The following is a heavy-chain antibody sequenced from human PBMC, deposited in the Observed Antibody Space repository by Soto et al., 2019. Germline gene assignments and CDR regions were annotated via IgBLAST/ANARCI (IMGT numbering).Heavy chain of an antibody. CDR2: INPGNGDT. CDR1: GYSFTSYT. V-gene: IGHV1-3*01. J-gene: IGHJ4*02. CDR3: AKNLGLPGVVQGVFDY. Sequence: ASLKVACKTSGYSFTSYTLHCGRLTTGQRLEWMGWINPGNGDTKYSQKFQDRITITTDTSASTAYMELSSLKSEDTALYYCAKNLGLPGVVQGVFDYWGQGTLVTVS. D-gene: IGHD2-8*01.